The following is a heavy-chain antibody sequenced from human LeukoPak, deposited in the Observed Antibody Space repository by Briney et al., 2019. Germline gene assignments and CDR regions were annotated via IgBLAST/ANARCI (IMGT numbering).Heavy chain of an antibody. CDR1: GFTFSRYW. J-gene: IGHJ5*02. Sequence: PAGSQRLSCAASGFTFSRYWMHWVRQAPGKGLVWVSRINSDRSSTNYADSVKGRFPISRDHAKNTLYLQMNSLRVEDTAVYYCASSSGGFNWFDPWGQGTLVTVSS. V-gene: IGHV3-74*01. CDR3: ASSSGGFNWFDP. CDR2: INSDRSST. D-gene: IGHD3-22*01.